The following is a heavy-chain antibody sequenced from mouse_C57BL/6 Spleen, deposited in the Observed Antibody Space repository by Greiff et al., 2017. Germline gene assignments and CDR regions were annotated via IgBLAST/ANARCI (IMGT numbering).Heavy chain of an antibody. Sequence: VQLQQSGAELVKPGASVKMSCKASGYTFTSYWITWVKQRPGQGLEWIGDIYPGSGSTNYNEKFKSQATLTVDTSSSTAYMQLSSLTAEDAAVYYCGESYGSRAWFAYWGQGTLVTVSA. J-gene: IGHJ3*01. CDR2: IYPGSGST. CDR1: GYTFTSYW. V-gene: IGHV1-55*01. D-gene: IGHD1-1*01. CDR3: GESYGSRAWFAY.